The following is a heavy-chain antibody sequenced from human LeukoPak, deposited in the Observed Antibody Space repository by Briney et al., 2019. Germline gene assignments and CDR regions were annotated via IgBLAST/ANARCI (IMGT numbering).Heavy chain of an antibody. J-gene: IGHJ5*02. CDR1: GGSFSGYY. Sequence: SETLSLTCAVYGGSFSGYYWSWIRQPPGKGLEWIGEINHSGSTNYNPSLKSRVTISVDTSKNRFSLKLSSVTAADTAVYYCARLSDFWSGSPPKGGFDPWGQGTLVTVSS. CDR2: INHSGST. D-gene: IGHD3-3*01. CDR3: ARLSDFWSGSPPKGGFDP. V-gene: IGHV4-34*01.